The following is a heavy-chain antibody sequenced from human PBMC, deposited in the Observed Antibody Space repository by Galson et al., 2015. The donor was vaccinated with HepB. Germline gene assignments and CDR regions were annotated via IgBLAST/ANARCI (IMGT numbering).Heavy chain of an antibody. CDR3: ASGGGGDILTGGAFEI. D-gene: IGHD3-9*01. CDR1: GYTFTSYG. V-gene: IGHV1-18*04. J-gene: IGHJ3*02. Sequence: SVKVSCKASGYTFTSYGISWVRQAPGQRLEWMGWISAYNGNTNYAQKLQGRVTMTTDTSTSTAYMELRSLRSDDTAVYYCASGGGGDILTGGAFEIWGQGTMVTVSS. CDR2: ISAYNGNT.